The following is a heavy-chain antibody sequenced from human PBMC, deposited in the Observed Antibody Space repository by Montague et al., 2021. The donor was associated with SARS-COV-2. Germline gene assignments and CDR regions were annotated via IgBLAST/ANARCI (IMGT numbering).Heavy chain of an antibody. CDR3: VRFQEGKFGSRTYSPFGYFDI. D-gene: IGHD3-10*01. CDR2: IFYSGCS. J-gene: IGHJ2*01. V-gene: IGHV4-59*08. Sequence: SETLSLTCTVSGGSISSYYWSWIRQPPGKGLEYIGYIFYSGCSTYNPSLESRVTMSVDTSKNQFSLKMTSVTAADTAVYYCVRFQEGKFGSRTYSPFGYFDIWARGTRVPASS. CDR1: GGSISSYY.